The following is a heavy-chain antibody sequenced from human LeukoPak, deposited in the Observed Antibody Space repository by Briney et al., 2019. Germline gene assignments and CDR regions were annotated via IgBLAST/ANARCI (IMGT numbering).Heavy chain of an antibody. D-gene: IGHD3-10*01. J-gene: IGHJ3*01. CDR3: AKPSNYYGSATDAFDF. Sequence: SETLSLTCTVSGGSISSSYSYWDWIRQPPGKGLEWIGNIYYSGSTYYNPSLKSRVTISVDTSKNHFSLKLNSVTAADTAVYYCAKPSNYYGSATDAFDFWGQGTMVTVSS. CDR2: IYYSGST. CDR1: GGSISSSYSY. V-gene: IGHV4-39*07.